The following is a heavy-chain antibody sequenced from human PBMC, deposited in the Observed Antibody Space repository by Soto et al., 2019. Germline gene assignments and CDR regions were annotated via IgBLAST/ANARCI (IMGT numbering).Heavy chain of an antibody. CDR2: INHSGST. V-gene: IGHV4-34*01. J-gene: IGHJ4*02. CDR3: ARVNGYCSSTSCYYYFDY. D-gene: IGHD2-2*01. Sequence: PSETLSLTCAVYGGSFSGYYWSWIRQPPGKGLEWIGEINHSGSTNYNPSLKSRVTISVDTSKNQFSLKLSSVTAADTAVYYCARVNGYCSSTSCYYYFDYWGQGTLVTVSS. CDR1: GGSFSGYY.